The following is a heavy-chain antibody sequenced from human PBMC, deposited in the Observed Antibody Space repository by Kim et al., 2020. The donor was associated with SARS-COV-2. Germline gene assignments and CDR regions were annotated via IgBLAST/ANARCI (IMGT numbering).Heavy chain of an antibody. CDR2: FDPEDGET. CDR1: GYTLTELS. J-gene: IGHJ6*02. Sequence: ASVKVSCKVSGYTLTELSMHWVRQAPGKGLEWMGGFDPEDGETIYALKFQGRVTMTEDTSTDTAYMELSSLRSEDTAVYYCATGGALLGYYYYGMDVWGQGTTVTVSS. CDR3: ATGGALLGYYYYGMDV. V-gene: IGHV1-24*01.